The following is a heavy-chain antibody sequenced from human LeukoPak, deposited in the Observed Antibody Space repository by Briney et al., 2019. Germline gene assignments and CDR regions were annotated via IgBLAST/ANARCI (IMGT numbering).Heavy chain of an antibody. J-gene: IGHJ4*02. CDR3: ATTHGGYFDY. CDR2: FDPEDGET. CDR1: GYTLTELS. V-gene: IGHV1-24*01. Sequence: GASVRVSCKVSGYTLTELSVHWVRQAPGKGLEWMGGFDPEDGETIYAQKFQGRVTMTEDTSTDTAYMELSSLRSEDTAVYYCATTHGGYFDYWGQGTLVTVSS. D-gene: IGHD3-10*01.